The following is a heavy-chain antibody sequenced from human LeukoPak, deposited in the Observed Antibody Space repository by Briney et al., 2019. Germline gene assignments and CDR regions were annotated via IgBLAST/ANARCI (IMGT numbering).Heavy chain of an antibody. V-gene: IGHV3-23*01. D-gene: IGHD1-26*01. CDR1: GFTFSSYA. J-gene: IGHJ4*02. CDR3: ANLPDYSGSYHDY. CDR2: ISGSGGST. Sequence: GGSLRLSCAASGFTFSSYAMSWVRQAPGKGLEWVSAISGSGGSTYYADSVKGRFTISRDNSKNTLYLQMNSLRAEDTAVYYCANLPDYSGSYHDYWGQGTLVTVSS.